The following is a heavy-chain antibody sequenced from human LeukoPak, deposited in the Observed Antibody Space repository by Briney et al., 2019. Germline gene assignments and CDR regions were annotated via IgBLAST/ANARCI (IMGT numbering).Heavy chain of an antibody. CDR1: GFTFSTYG. CDR2: IWNAGTNT. V-gene: IGHV3-33*01. Sequence: GGSLRLSCAASGFTFSTYGMHWVRQAPGKGLEWVALIWNAGTNTYYADSVKGRFTISRDNSKNTLYLQMNSLRAEDTAVYYCAGDTPPGGDYYFDYWGQGTLVIVSS. J-gene: IGHJ4*02. D-gene: IGHD3-16*01. CDR3: AGDTPPGGDYYFDY.